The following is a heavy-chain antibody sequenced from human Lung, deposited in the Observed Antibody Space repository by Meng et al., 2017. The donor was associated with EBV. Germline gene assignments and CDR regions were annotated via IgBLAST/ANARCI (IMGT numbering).Heavy chain of an antibody. D-gene: IGHD6-6*01. Sequence: VQLQQPRPGPVKPSPTLSLTCTVSGGSIRCGDYHWSWIRQPPGKGLEWIGYIYDSGSTSYNPSLMSRVTISVDTSRNQFSLKLTSVTAADTAVYYCAREYSSSSGLPGPWGQGTLVTVSS. CDR2: IYDSGST. CDR1: GGSIRCGDYH. J-gene: IGHJ5*02. V-gene: IGHV4-30-4*08. CDR3: AREYSSSSGLPGP.